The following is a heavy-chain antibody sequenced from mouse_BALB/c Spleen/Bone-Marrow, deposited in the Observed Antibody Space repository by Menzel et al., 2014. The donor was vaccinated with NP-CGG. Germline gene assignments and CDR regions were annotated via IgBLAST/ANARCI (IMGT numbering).Heavy chain of an antibody. CDR2: INPYNGVT. V-gene: IGHV1-37*01. CDR3: GRWAN. Sequence: VQLQQSGPELVKPGASVKISCKASGYSFTDYFMNWVKQSHGKSLEWIGRINPYNGVTFYNQNFKGKATLTVEKSSSTAHMELLRLTSEDSAVYYCGRWANWGQGTTLTVSS. CDR1: GYSFTDYF. J-gene: IGHJ2*01.